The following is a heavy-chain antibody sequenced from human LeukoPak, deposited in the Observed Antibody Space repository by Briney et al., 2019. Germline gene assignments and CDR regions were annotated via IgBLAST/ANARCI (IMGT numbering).Heavy chain of an antibody. D-gene: IGHD3-3*01. CDR1: GYTLTELS. V-gene: IGHV1-24*01. CDR2: FDPEDGET. J-gene: IGHJ6*03. Sequence: ASVKVSCKVSGYTLTELSMHWVRQAPGKGLEWMGGFDPEDGETIYAQKFQGRVTMTEDTSTDTAYMGLSSLRSEDTAVYYCATGSLSITIFGVVITRYMDVWGKGTTVTVSS. CDR3: ATGSLSITIFGVVITRYMDV.